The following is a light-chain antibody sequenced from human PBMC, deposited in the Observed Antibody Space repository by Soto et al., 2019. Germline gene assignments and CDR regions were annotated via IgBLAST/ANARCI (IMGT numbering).Light chain of an antibody. CDR3: QQYNSYWT. V-gene: IGKV1-5*01. CDR1: QSISSW. Sequence: DIQMTQSPSTLSASVGDRVTITCRASQSISSWLAWYQQKPGKAPKLLIYDASSLESGVPSRFSGNGSGTEFTLTISRLQPDDFATYDCQQYNSYWTFGQRTKVDIK. J-gene: IGKJ1*01. CDR2: DAS.